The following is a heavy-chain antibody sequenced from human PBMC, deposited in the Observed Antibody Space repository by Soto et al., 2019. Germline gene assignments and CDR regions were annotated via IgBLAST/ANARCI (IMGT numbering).Heavy chain of an antibody. V-gene: IGHV3-30*03. Sequence: GGSLRLSCAASDFDFSSYGIHWVRQAPGKGLEWVAASSYDGRETFYADSAKGRFTVSKEMSKNTAFLQMNALRHEDTAVYFCARDSGWPILNFDNWGQGTPVTVYS. CDR2: SSYDGRET. D-gene: IGHD3-10*01. J-gene: IGHJ4*02. CDR3: ARDSGWPILNFDN. CDR1: DFDFSSYG.